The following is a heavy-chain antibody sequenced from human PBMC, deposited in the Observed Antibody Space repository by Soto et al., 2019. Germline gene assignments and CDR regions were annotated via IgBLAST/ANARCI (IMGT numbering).Heavy chain of an antibody. Sequence: ASVKVSCKASGYTFTSYGISWVRQAPGQGLEWMGWISAYNGNTNYAQKPQGRVTMTTDTSTSTAYMELRSLRSDDTAVYYCARDRIGIVVVVAATDDAFDIWGQGTMVTVSS. J-gene: IGHJ3*02. D-gene: IGHD2-15*01. V-gene: IGHV1-18*01. CDR1: GYTFTSYG. CDR2: ISAYNGNT. CDR3: ARDRIGIVVVVAATDDAFDI.